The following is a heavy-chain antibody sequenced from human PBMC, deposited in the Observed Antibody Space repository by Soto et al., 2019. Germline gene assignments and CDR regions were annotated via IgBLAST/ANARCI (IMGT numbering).Heavy chain of an antibody. Sequence: ASVKVSCKASGYTFTSYGISWVRQAPGQGLEWMGWISAYSGNTNYAQKLQGRVTMTTDTSTSTAYMELRSLRSDDTAVYYCARDLTYYYDSSGYYNYYYGMDVWGQGTTVTVSS. V-gene: IGHV1-18*01. J-gene: IGHJ6*02. D-gene: IGHD3-22*01. CDR1: GYTFTSYG. CDR2: ISAYSGNT. CDR3: ARDLTYYYDSSGYYNYYYGMDV.